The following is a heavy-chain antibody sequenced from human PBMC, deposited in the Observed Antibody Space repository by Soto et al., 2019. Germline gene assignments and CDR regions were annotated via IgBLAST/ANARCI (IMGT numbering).Heavy chain of an antibody. CDR1: GGSISSYY. V-gene: IGHV4-59*01. J-gene: IGHJ6*02. CDR3: ARDLRGSGSSASYYYYYGMDV. CDR2: IYYSGST. D-gene: IGHD3-10*01. Sequence: QVQLQESGPGLVKPSETLSLTCTVSGGSISSYYWSWIRQPPGKGLEWIGYIYYSGSTNYNPSLKSRVTISVDTSKNQFSLKLSSVTAADTAVYYCARDLRGSGSSASYYYYYGMDVWGQGTTVTVSS.